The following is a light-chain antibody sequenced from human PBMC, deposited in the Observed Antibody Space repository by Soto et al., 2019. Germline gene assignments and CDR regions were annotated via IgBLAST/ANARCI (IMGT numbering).Light chain of an antibody. J-gene: IGKJ1*01. CDR1: QSISSW. V-gene: IGKV1-5*03. CDR2: KAS. CDR3: QQYNSYSWT. Sequence: EIQMTQSPSTLSAYVGDIVKSTCRASQSISSWLAWYQQKPGKAPKLLIYKASSLESGVPSRFGGSGSGTEFTLTISSLQPDDFAIYYCQQYNSYSWTVGQGTQVE.